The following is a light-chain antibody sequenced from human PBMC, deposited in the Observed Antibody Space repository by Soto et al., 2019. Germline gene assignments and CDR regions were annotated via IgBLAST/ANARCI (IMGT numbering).Light chain of an antibody. J-gene: IGKJ2*01. CDR3: QQSYSTPMYT. CDR1: QSISSY. CDR2: AAS. V-gene: IGKV1-39*01. Sequence: DIPMTQSPSSLSASVGDRVTITCRASQSISSYLNWYQQKPGNAPKPLIYAASSLQSGVPSRFSGSGSGTDFTLTISSLQPEDFATYYCQQSYSTPMYTFGQGTKLEIK.